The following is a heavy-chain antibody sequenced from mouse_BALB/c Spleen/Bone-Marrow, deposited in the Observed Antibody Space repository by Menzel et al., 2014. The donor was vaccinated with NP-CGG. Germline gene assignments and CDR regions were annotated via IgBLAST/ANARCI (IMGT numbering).Heavy chain of an antibody. CDR3: ARGGASGLYYYAMDY. CDR2: ISPYYVDG. D-gene: IGHD3-1*01. Sequence: VQLQQSGAELVRPGVSVKISCKGSGYTFTDFAIHWVKQSHTKSLEWIGVISPYYVDGGYNQKFKGKATMIIDRSSSTAYMELARPTSEDSAIYYCARGGASGLYYYAMDYWGQGTSVTVSS. V-gene: IGHV1S137*01. J-gene: IGHJ4*01. CDR1: GYTFTDFA.